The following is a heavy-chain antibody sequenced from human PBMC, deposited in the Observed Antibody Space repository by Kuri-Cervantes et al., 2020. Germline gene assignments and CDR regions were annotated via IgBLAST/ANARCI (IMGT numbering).Heavy chain of an antibody. CDR3: ARDIGPYGQEPDY. J-gene: IGHJ4*02. V-gene: IGHV3-48*01. CDR1: GFTFSSYS. Sequence: GGSLRLSCAASGFTFSSYSMNWARQAPGKGLEWVSYISSSSSTIYYADSVKGRFTISRDNAKNSLYLQMNSLRAEDTAVYYCARDIGPYGQEPDYWGQGTLVTVSS. CDR2: ISSSSSTI. D-gene: IGHD4-17*01.